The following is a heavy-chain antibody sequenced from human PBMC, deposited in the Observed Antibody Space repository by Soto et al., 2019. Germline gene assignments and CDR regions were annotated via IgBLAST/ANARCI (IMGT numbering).Heavy chain of an antibody. CDR2: LSGSGGGT. CDR1: GFTFRNYD. V-gene: IGHV3-23*01. Sequence: LRLSCAASGFTFRNYDLHWVRQAPGKGLEWVAFLSGSGGGTYYADSVKGRFTISRDNSKNTRYLQMNSLRAEDTAVYYCATLGPARLLDSWGQGTLVTVSS. CDR3: ATLGPARLLDS. D-gene: IGHD1-26*01. J-gene: IGHJ4*02.